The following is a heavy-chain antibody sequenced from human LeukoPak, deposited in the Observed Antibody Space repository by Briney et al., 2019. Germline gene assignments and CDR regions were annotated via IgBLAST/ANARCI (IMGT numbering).Heavy chain of an antibody. CDR3: ARGLKNYYGSGSYYRVAYYFDY. CDR1: GGFISSSNW. CDR2: INHSGST. J-gene: IGHJ4*02. V-gene: IGHV4-4*02. Sequence: SGTLSLTCAVSGGFISSSNWWSWVRQPPGKGLEWIGEINHSGSTNYNPSLKSRVTISVDTSKNQFSLKLSSVTAADTAVYYCARGLKNYYGSGSYYRVAYYFDYWGQGTLVTVSS. D-gene: IGHD3-10*01.